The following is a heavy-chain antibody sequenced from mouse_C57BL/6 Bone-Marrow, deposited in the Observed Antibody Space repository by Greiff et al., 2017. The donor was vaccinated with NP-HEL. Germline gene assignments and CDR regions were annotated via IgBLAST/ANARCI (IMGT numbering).Heavy chain of an antibody. J-gene: IGHJ3*01. CDR3: RRSSWFAY. CDR1: GFSLTSYG. Sequence: VQLKESGPGLVAPSQSLSITCTVSGFSLTSYGVDWVRQSPGKGLEWLGEIWGVGSTNYNSDLKSRLSISKDNSKSQVFLTMNSLHTDDTAMYYCRRSSWFAYWGQGTLVTVSA. D-gene: IGHD1-1*01. V-gene: IGHV2-6*01. CDR2: IWGVGST.